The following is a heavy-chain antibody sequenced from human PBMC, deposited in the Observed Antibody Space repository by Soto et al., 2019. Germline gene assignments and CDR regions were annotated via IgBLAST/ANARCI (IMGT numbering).Heavy chain of an antibody. CDR1: GFTFSDFG. CDR3: ASPREGQWLVFDH. D-gene: IGHD6-19*01. CDR2: ISKDGLDR. J-gene: IGHJ4*02. V-gene: IGHV3-30*19. Sequence: GGSLRLSCVVSGFTFSDFGMHWVRQSPGEGLAWVASISKDGLDRYYSESVKGRFTISRDDSKNTVFLQMNSLKVEDTAAYFCASPREGQWLVFDHWGQRTLVTSPQ.